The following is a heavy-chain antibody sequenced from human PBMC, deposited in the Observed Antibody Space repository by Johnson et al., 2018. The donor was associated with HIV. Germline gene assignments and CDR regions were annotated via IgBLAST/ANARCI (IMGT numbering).Heavy chain of an antibody. CDR3: ARVRAGRENAFDI. V-gene: IGHV3-7*02. CDR1: GFTFGDYA. Sequence: VQLVESGGGLVQPGGSLRLSCSASGFTFGDYAMSWVRQAPGKGLEWVANITHDGREKYYVDSVKGRFTISRDNSKNTLSLQMNSPRVDDTAIYYCARVRAGRENAFDIWGQGSMVTVSS. D-gene: IGHD1-26*01. J-gene: IGHJ3*02. CDR2: ITHDGREK.